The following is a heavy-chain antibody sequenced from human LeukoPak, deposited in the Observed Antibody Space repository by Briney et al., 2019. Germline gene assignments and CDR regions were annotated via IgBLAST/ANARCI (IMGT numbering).Heavy chain of an antibody. D-gene: IGHD1-26*01. CDR1: GYTFADYY. J-gene: IGHJ4*02. CDR2: INPSSGGT. CDR3: ARVNIGSYKGLGDFDY. V-gene: IGHV1-2*02. Sequence: ASVKVSCKASGYTFADYYIHWVRQAPGQGLEWMGWINPSSGGTNYARKFRDRVTMTRDTSISTAYMELSRLTSDDTAVYYCARVNIGSYKGLGDFDYWGQGTLVTVSS.